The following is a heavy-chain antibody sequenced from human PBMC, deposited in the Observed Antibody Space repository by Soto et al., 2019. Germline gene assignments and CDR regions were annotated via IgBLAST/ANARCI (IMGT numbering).Heavy chain of an antibody. CDR1: GFTFSSYA. CDR3: AKLGYNWNYRDAFDI. J-gene: IGHJ3*02. CDR2: ISGSGGST. Sequence: PXESLSLSCAASGFTFSSYAMSWVRQAPGKGLEWVSAISGSGGSTYYADSVKGRFTISRDNSKNTLYLQMNSLRAEDTAVYYCAKLGYNWNYRDAFDIWGQGTMVTVSS. D-gene: IGHD1-7*01. V-gene: IGHV3-23*01.